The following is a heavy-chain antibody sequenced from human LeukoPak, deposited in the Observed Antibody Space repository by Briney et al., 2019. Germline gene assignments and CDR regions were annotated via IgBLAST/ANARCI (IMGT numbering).Heavy chain of an antibody. CDR1: GGSILTTNW. D-gene: IGHD1-26*01. V-gene: IGHV4-4*02. J-gene: IGHJ4*02. CDR2: VHLSGAS. Sequence: PSETLSLTCAVSGGSILTTNWWSWVRQPPGKGLKWIGEVHLSGASNYNPSLKSRVNMSIDKSKNQLSLELTSVTAADTAIYYCTRESGAFSPFGFWGQGTLVTVSS. CDR3: TRESGAFSPFGF.